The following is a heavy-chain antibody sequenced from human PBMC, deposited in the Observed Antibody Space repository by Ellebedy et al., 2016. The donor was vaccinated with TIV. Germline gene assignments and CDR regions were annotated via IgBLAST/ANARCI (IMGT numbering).Heavy chain of an antibody. CDR2: INPTDGGT. J-gene: IGHJ4*02. Sequence: ASVKVSCXASGYSFPSYYIHCVRQAPGQGLEWMGIINPTDGGTTYAQKFQGRVTMTRDTSTGTVYMELSSLRSEDTAVYYCVRVKLCIGDACHRVYDNWGQGTLVTVSS. V-gene: IGHV1-46*03. CDR3: VRVKLCIGDACHRVYDN. D-gene: IGHD2-15*01. CDR1: GYSFPSYY.